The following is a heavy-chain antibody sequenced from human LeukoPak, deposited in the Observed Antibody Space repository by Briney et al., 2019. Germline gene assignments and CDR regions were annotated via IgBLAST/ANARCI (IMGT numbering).Heavy chain of an antibody. J-gene: IGHJ4*02. CDR2: ISGIGGST. CDR3: AKDVGLRYFDWLLL. D-gene: IGHD3-9*01. V-gene: IGHV3-23*01. Sequence: GGSLRLSCAASGFTFSSYAMSWVRQAPGKGLEWVSAISGIGGSTYYADSVKGRFTISRDNSKNTLYLQMNSLRAEDTAVYYCAKDVGLRYFDWLLLWGQGTLVTVSS. CDR1: GFTFSSYA.